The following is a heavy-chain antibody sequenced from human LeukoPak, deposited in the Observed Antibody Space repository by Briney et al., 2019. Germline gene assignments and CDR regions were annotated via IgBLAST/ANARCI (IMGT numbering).Heavy chain of an antibody. CDR1: GFTVSSSY. J-gene: IGHJ3*02. CDR2: IYSGGST. V-gene: IGHV3-53*01. CDR3: ARGGSYLSAFDI. D-gene: IGHD1-26*01. Sequence: GGPLRLSCAASGFTVSSSYMSWVRQAPGKGLEWVSIIYSGGSTFYADSVKGRFTISRDNSKNTLYLQMNSLRAEDTAVYYCARGGSYLSAFDIWGQGTMVTVSS.